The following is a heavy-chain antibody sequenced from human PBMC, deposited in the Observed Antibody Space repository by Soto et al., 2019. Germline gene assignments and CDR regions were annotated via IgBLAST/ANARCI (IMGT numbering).Heavy chain of an antibody. CDR2: ISGDGRST. D-gene: IGHD6-19*01. V-gene: IGHV3-11*06. CDR1: GFTFSDYY. Sequence: GGSLRLSCAASGFTFSDYYMAWIRQAPGRGLEWISFISGDGRSTRYADSVKGRFTISRDNAKNSLYLQMNSLRAEDTAVYYCLIAVAGSFAPDYWGQGTLVTVSS. CDR3: LIAVAGSFAPDY. J-gene: IGHJ4*02.